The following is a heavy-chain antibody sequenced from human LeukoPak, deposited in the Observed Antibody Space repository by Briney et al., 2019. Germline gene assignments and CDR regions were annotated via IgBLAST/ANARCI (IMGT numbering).Heavy chain of an antibody. J-gene: IGHJ4*02. Sequence: SETLSLTCTVSGGSISSYFWSWIRQPPGKGLEWIGYIYYSGSTNYNPSLKSRVTISVDTSKNQFSLGLSSVTAADTAVYYCARVSDNTADYWGQGTLVTVSS. D-gene: IGHD1-1*01. CDR3: ARVSDNTADY. CDR1: GGSISSYF. V-gene: IGHV4-59*01. CDR2: IYYSGST.